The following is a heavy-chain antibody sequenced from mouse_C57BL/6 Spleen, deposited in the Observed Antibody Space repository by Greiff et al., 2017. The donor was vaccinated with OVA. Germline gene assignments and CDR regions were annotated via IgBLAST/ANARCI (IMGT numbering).Heavy chain of an antibody. CDR2: ISDGGSYT. J-gene: IGHJ3*01. D-gene: IGHD2-4*01. CDR3: AREGDYDDWFAY. V-gene: IGHV5-4*01. CDR1: GFTFSSYA. Sequence: EVQGVESGGGLVKPGGSLKLSCAASGFTFSSYAMSWVRQTPEKRLEWVATISDGGSYTYYPDNVNGRFTITRDNAKNNLYLQRSHLKSDDTAMYYCAREGDYDDWFAYWGQGTLVTVSA.